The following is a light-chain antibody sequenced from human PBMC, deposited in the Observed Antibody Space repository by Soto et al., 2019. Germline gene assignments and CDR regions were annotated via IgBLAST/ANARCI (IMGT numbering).Light chain of an antibody. Sequence: EILMTQSPATLSVTRGERATLSCRASQSLSRNLAWYQQKPGQAPRLLIYGASTRASGVPARFSGSGSGTEFTLTISSLQSEDFALYYCQHYNDWPPAFTFGPGTKVDL. CDR2: GAS. CDR3: QHYNDWPPAFT. CDR1: QSLSRN. J-gene: IGKJ3*01. V-gene: IGKV3-15*01.